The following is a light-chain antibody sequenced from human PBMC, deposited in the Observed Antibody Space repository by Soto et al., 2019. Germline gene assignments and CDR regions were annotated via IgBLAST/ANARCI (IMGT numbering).Light chain of an antibody. V-gene: IGKV1-5*01. CDR2: DAS. CDR3: QQYNSYLCT. CDR1: QSISSW. Sequence: DIQMTQSPSTLSASVGDRVTITCRASQSISSWLVWYQQKPGKAPKLLIYDASSLESGVPSRFSGSGSGTEFTLTISSLQPDDFATYYCQQYNSYLCTFGQGTKLEIK. J-gene: IGKJ2*02.